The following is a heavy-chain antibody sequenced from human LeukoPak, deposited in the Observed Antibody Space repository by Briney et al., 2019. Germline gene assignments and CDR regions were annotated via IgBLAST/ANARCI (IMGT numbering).Heavy chain of an antibody. D-gene: IGHD3-10*01. Sequence: PGGSLRLSCAASGFTFSAYWMSWVRQAPGKGLEWVANIKEDGSEKYYVDSVKGRFTISRDNAKNSLYVQMISLRAEDTAVYYCAKDRLGALLYFDIWGQGTMVTVSS. J-gene: IGHJ3*02. CDR1: GFTFSAYW. V-gene: IGHV3-7*01. CDR3: AKDRLGALLYFDI. CDR2: IKEDGSEK.